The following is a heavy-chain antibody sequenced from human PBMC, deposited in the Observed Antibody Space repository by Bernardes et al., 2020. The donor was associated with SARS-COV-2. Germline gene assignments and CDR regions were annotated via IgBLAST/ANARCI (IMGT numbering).Heavy chain of an antibody. Sequence: GESLKISCRGSGYIFTSYWITWVRQMPGKGLEWMGTIDTTDSNTNYNSSFQGHVTISADKSITTAYLQWSSLKASDTAIYYCARRRVTLVRGFISNWFDLWGQGTLVTVSS. CDR3: ARRRVTLVRGFISNWFDL. D-gene: IGHD3-10*01. CDR1: GYIFTSYW. J-gene: IGHJ5*02. V-gene: IGHV5-10-1*01. CDR2: IDTTDSNT.